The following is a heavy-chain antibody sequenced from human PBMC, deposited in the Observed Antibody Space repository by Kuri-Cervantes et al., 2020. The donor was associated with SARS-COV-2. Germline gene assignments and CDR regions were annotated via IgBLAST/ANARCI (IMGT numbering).Heavy chain of an antibody. CDR1: GGSISSGSYY. V-gene: IGHV4-61*02. D-gene: IGHD2-2*01. Sequence: SETLSLTCTVSGGSISSGSYYWSWIRQPAGKGLEWIGRIYTSGSTNYNPSLKSRVAISVDTSKNQFSLKLSSVTAADTAVYYCARAAGPAARTSWFDPWGQGTLVTDSS. CDR3: ARAAGPAARTSWFDP. CDR2: IYTSGST. J-gene: IGHJ5*02.